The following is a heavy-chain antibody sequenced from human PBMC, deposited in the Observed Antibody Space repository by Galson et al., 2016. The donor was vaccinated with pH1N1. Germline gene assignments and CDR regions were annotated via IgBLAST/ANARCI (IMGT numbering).Heavy chain of an antibody. Sequence: SLRLSCAASGFTFSSYNMAWFRQAPGKGLEWVSYISDRGDFIESPDSLKGRLSVSRDNAKSSLYLQLYRLTAADRAVYFCARDKTVIDRAFDVWGQGTMVTVSS. J-gene: IGHJ3*01. CDR2: ISDRGDFI. CDR3: ARDKTVIDRAFDV. V-gene: IGHV3-21*06. CDR1: GFTFSSYN. D-gene: IGHD2-21*01.